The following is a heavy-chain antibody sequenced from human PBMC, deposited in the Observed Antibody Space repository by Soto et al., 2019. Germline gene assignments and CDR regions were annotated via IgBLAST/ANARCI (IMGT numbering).Heavy chain of an antibody. Sequence: GGSLRLSCAASGFTFSSSWMTWVRQAPGKGLEWVAKIKQDGGEKYYADSVKGRFTISRDNAKNSLYLQMNSLRAGDTAVYYCARAPWEPGYRGQGTLVTRSS. CDR2: IKQDGGEK. CDR1: GFTFSSSW. J-gene: IGHJ4*02. D-gene: IGHD1-26*01. V-gene: IGHV3-7*03. CDR3: ARAPWEPGY.